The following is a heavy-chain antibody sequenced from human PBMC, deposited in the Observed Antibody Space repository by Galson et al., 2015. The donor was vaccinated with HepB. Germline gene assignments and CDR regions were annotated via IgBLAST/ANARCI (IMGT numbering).Heavy chain of an antibody. CDR2: IYSGGYT. V-gene: IGHV3-53*01. Sequence: SLRLSCAASGFTVSTNYMTWVRQAPGKGLEWVSVIYSGGYTYYADSVRGRFTIFRDNSKNTLYLHMNSLRAEDTAVYYCARGGSAYYYFDYWGQGTLVTVS. J-gene: IGHJ4*02. CDR1: GFTVSTNY. CDR3: ARGGSAYYYFDY. D-gene: IGHD3-22*01.